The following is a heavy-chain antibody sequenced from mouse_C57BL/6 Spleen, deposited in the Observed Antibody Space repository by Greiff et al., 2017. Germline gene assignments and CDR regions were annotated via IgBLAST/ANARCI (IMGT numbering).Heavy chain of an antibody. V-gene: IGHV1-18*01. CDR2: INPNNGGT. CDR1: GYTFTDYN. CDR3: ARPISSITTVVEDYAMDY. D-gene: IGHD1-1*01. J-gene: IGHJ4*01. Sequence: VQLQQSGPELVKPGASVKIPCKASGYTFTDYNMDWVKQSPGKSLEWIGDINPNNGGTIYNQKFKGKATLTVDKSSSTAYMELRSLTSEDTAVYYCARPISSITTVVEDYAMDYWGQGASVTVSS.